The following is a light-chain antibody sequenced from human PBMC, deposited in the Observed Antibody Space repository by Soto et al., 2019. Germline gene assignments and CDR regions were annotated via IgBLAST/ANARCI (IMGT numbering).Light chain of an antibody. Sequence: DVVMTQSPLSLPVTLGQPASISCRSSQSIVYSDGNAYLSWFQQRPGQSPRRLIYKAFNRDSGVPDRFSGSGSGTDFTLKISRVEAEDLGVYYCMQGTHWPPVTFGQGTKLEIK. CDR2: KAF. V-gene: IGKV2-30*01. CDR1: QSIVYSDGNAY. J-gene: IGKJ2*01. CDR3: MQGTHWPPVT.